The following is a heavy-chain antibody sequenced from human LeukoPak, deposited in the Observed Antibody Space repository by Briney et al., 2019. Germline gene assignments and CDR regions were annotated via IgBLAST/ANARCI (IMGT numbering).Heavy chain of an antibody. CDR1: GFTFSSYA. Sequence: TGGSLRLSCAASGFTFSSYAMSWVRQAPGKGLQWVSGISGTGRTTYYADSVKGRFTISRDNSKNTLYLQLISLRAEDTAVYYCAKDRRDTAMVHYYFDYWGQGAPVTVSS. CDR2: ISGTGRTT. D-gene: IGHD5-18*01. V-gene: IGHV3-23*01. CDR3: AKDRRDTAMVHYYFDY. J-gene: IGHJ4*02.